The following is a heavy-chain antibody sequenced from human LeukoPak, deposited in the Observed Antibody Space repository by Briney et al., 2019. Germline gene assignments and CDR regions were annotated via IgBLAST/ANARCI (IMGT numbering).Heavy chain of an antibody. CDR1: GFTFRSYS. V-gene: IGHV3-21*01. Sequence: GGSLRLSCAASGFTFRSYSMNWIRQAPGKGLEWVSSISSSTSYIHYADSVKGRFTISKDNAKNSLYLQMNSLRAEDTAVYYCARAGGSTVSHSDYWGQGTLVTVSS. CDR2: ISSSTSYI. CDR3: ARAGGSTVSHSDY. D-gene: IGHD4-17*01. J-gene: IGHJ4*02.